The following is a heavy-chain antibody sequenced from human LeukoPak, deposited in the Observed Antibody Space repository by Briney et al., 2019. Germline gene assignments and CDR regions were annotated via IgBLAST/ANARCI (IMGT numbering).Heavy chain of an antibody. CDR3: ARAALYSSGSRGPRQRRVTYYFDY. J-gene: IGHJ4*02. CDR1: GFIVSSNY. Sequence: GGSLRLSCAVSGFIVSSNYMNWVRQAPGKGLEWVSVIYSGGNAYYADSVKGRFTISRDNSKNTLYLQMNSLRAEDTAVYYCARAALYSSGSRGPRQRRVTYYFDYWGQGTLVTVSS. CDR2: IYSGGNA. D-gene: IGHD6-19*01. V-gene: IGHV3-53*01.